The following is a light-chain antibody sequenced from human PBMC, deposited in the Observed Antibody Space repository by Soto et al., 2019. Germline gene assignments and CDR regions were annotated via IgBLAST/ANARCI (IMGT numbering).Light chain of an antibody. CDR2: GAS. Sequence: EIVLTQSPGTLSLSPGERATLSCRATQTISSNYLAWYQQKPGQAPKLLIHGASTRATGIPDSFSGSGSGTDFTLTISRLEPEDFAVYYCQLYGSSPKTFGQGTKVEV. CDR1: QTISSNY. V-gene: IGKV3-20*01. CDR3: QLYGSSPKT. J-gene: IGKJ1*01.